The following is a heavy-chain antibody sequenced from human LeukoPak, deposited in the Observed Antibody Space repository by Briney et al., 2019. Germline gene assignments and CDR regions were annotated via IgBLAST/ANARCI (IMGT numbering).Heavy chain of an antibody. J-gene: IGHJ4*02. D-gene: IGHD4-23*01. Sequence: SQTLSLTCTVSGGSISSGDYYWSWIRQPPGKGLEWTGYIYYSGSTYYNPSLKSRVTISIDTSNNQFSLKLSSVTAADTAVYFCARDSATVARGCLDFWGQGTLVTVSS. CDR2: IYYSGST. CDR3: ARDSATVARGCLDF. V-gene: IGHV4-30-4*01. CDR1: GGSISSGDYY.